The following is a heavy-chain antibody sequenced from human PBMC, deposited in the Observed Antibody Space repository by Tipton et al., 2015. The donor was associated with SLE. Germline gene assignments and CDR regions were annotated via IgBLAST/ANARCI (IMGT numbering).Heavy chain of an antibody. CDR1: GDTFSNYD. V-gene: IGHV1-69*01. CDR2: IIPMSGRA. J-gene: IGHJ4*02. CDR3: AREGGMSTGGFFDF. Sequence: LVQSGAEVKKPGSSVKVSCKASGDTFSNYDFNWVRQAPGQGLAWMGGIIPMSGRAFYAQMFHGRVTITADESTSTVYMELSSLTSDDTALYYCAREGGMSTGGFFDFWGQGTPVTVSS. D-gene: IGHD1-1*01.